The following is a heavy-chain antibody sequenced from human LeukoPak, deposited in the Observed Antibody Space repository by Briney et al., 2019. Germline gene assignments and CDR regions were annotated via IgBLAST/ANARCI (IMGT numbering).Heavy chain of an antibody. J-gene: IGHJ4*02. V-gene: IGHV4-38-2*02. CDR3: ARDAHIAVAGPDY. Sequence: SETLSLTCTVSGYSISSGYYWGWIRQPPGKGLEWIGSIYHSGSTYYNPSLKSRVTISVDTSKNQFSLKLSSVTAADTAVYYCARDAHIAVAGPDYWGQGTLVTVSS. D-gene: IGHD6-19*01. CDR1: GYSISSGYY. CDR2: IYHSGST.